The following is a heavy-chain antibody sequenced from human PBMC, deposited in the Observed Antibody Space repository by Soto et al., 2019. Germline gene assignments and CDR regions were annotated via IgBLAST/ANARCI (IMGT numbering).Heavy chain of an antibody. Sequence: GSGPTLVNPTQTLTLTCTFSGFSLSTSGVGVGWIRQPPGRALEWLALIYWNDDKRYSPSLKSRLTITKDTSKNQVVLTMTNMDPEDTATYYCAHTPTWSEYSGYDQKYFQHWGQGTQVTVSS. D-gene: IGHD5-12*01. CDR1: GFSLSTSGVG. CDR3: AHTPTWSEYSGYDQKYFQH. J-gene: IGHJ1*01. CDR2: IYWNDDK. V-gene: IGHV2-5*01.